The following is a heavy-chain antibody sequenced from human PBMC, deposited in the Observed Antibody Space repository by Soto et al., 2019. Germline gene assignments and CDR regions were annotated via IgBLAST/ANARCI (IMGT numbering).Heavy chain of an antibody. J-gene: IGHJ5*02. D-gene: IGHD4-17*01. CDR2: IYHSGST. CDR3: ARSMGNDYGADNWFDP. CDR1: GGSISSGGYS. V-gene: IGHV4-30-2*01. Sequence: SETLSLTCAVSGGSISSGGYSWSWIRQPPGKGLEWIEYIYHSGSTYYNPSLKSRVTISVDRSKNQFSLKLSSVTAADTAVYYCARSMGNDYGADNWFDPWGQGTLVTVSS.